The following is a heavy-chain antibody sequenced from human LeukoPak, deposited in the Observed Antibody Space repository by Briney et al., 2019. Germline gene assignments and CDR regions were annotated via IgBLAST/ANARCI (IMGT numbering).Heavy chain of an antibody. J-gene: IGHJ4*02. CDR1: GGTFSSYA. CDR2: IIPIFGIA. V-gene: IGHV1-69*04. D-gene: IGHD2-15*01. CDR3: ARAGYCSGGSCFALDY. Sequence: GSSVKVSCKASGGTFSSYAISWVRQAPGQGLEWMGRIIPIFGIANYAQKFQGRVTITADKSTSTAYMEQSSLRSEDTAVYYCARAGYCSGGSCFALDYWGQGTLVTVSS.